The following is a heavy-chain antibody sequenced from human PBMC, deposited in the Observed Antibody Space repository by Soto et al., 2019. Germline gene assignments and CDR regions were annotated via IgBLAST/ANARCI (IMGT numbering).Heavy chain of an antibody. Sequence: SETLSLTCTVSGGSISSSSYYWGWIRQPPGKGLEWIGSIYYSGSTYYNPSLKSRVTISVDTSKNQFSLKLSSVTAADTAVYYCARRIQELRVVWFDPWGQGTLVTVSS. D-gene: IGHD4-4*01. J-gene: IGHJ5*02. CDR2: IYYSGST. CDR3: ARRIQELRVVWFDP. CDR1: GGSISSSSYY. V-gene: IGHV4-39*01.